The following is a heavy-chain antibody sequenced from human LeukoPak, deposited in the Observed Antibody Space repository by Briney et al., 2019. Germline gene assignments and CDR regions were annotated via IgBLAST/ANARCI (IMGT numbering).Heavy chain of an antibody. D-gene: IGHD3-3*01. CDR1: GFTFSSYS. CDR2: ISSSSSYI. Sequence: GGSLRLSCAASGFTFSSYSMNWVRQAPGKGLEWVSSISSSSSYIYYADSVKGRFTIPRDNAKNSLYLQMNSLRAEDTAVYYCARRITIFGVASDYWGQGTLVTVSS. J-gene: IGHJ4*02. CDR3: ARRITIFGVASDY. V-gene: IGHV3-21*01.